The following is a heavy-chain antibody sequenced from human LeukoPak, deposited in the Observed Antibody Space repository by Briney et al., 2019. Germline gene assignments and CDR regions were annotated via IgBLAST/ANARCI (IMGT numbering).Heavy chain of an antibody. Sequence: GGSLRLSCAASGFTFSNSAMSWVRQAPGKGLEWVSTINDSDITTYYADSVKGRFTISRDNSKNTLYLQMNSLRAEDTAVYYCAKGIYSSGWSYFDYWGHGTLVTVSS. CDR3: AKGIYSSGWSYFDY. J-gene: IGHJ4*01. D-gene: IGHD6-19*01. CDR1: GFTFSNSA. V-gene: IGHV3-23*01. CDR2: INDSDITT.